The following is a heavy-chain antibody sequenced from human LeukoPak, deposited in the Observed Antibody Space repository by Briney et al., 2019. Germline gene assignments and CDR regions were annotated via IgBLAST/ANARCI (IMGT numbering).Heavy chain of an antibody. V-gene: IGHV3-21*01. CDR1: GFPFSSYD. D-gene: IGHD6-19*01. CDR3: AREGIAVAGTGGYYFDY. Sequence: GGSLRLSCAACGFPFSSYDMHWVRQAPGEGLEWVSSISSSSSYIYYADSVKGRFTISRDNAKNSLYLQMNSLRAEDTAVYYCAREGIAVAGTGGYYFDYWGQGTLVTVSS. J-gene: IGHJ4*02. CDR2: ISSSSSYI.